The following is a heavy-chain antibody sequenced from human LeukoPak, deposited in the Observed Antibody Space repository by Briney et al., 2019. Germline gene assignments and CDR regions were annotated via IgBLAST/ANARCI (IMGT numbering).Heavy chain of an antibody. CDR3: ARDSSGWYHWFDP. J-gene: IGHJ5*02. D-gene: IGHD6-19*01. Sequence: SETLSLTCAVYGGSFSGYYWSWIRQPPGKGLEWIGEINHSGSTNYNPSLKSRVTISVDTSKNQFSLKLSSVTAADTAVYYCARDSSGWYHWFDPWGQGILVTVSS. CDR2: INHSGST. V-gene: IGHV4-34*01. CDR1: GGSFSGYY.